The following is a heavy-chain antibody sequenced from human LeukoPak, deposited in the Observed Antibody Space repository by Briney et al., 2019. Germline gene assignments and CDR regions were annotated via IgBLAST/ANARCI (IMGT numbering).Heavy chain of an antibody. J-gene: IGHJ4*02. CDR1: AFTFSSYS. CDR2: ISSSGSYI. D-gene: IGHD6-6*01. Sequence: GGSLRLSCAASAFTFSSYSMNWVRQAPGKGLEWVSSISSSGSYIYYADSVKGRFTISRDNAKNSLYLQMNSLRAEDTAVYYCARGLSGYASSLGYWDQGTLVTVSA. CDR3: ARGLSGYASSLGY. V-gene: IGHV3-21*01.